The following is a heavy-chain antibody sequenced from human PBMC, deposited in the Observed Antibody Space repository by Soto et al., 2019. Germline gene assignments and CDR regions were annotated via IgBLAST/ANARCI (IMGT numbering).Heavy chain of an antibody. D-gene: IGHD3-22*01. CDR2: IYHSGST. CDR3: ARRTVHYYDSSGYTNWFDP. Sequence: SETLSVTCAVSGGSISSGGYSWSWIRHPPGKGLEWIGYIYHSGSTYYNPSLKSRVTISVDRSKNQFSLKLSSVTAADTAVYYCARRTVHYYDSSGYTNWFDPWGQGTLVTVSS. J-gene: IGHJ5*02. CDR1: GGSISSGGYS. V-gene: IGHV4-30-2*01.